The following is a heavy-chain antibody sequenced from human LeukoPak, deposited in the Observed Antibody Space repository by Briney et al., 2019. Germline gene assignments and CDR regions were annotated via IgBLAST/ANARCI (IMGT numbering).Heavy chain of an antibody. CDR3: ARYYYDSDGFYIPPV. J-gene: IGHJ4*02. V-gene: IGHV4-30-2*06. CDR2: IYHSGST. D-gene: IGHD3-22*01. CDR1: GVSLSGDDYS. Sequence: SEPLSLTCAAPGVSLSGDDYSWGWFRQSPGKDLEGIGYIYHSGSTHYNPSLKSRVTMSVDRSKNQFSLKLSSVTAADTAVYYCARYYYDSDGFYIPPVWGQGILVTVSS.